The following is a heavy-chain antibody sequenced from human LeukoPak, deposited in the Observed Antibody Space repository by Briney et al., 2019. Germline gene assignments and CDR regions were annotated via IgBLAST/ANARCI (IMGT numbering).Heavy chain of an antibody. CDR2: IKHDGTEK. J-gene: IGHJ4*02. D-gene: IGHD5-12*01. CDR1: GFTFSSYW. CDR3: ARDAGHSGYDLLDY. Sequence: PGGSLRLSCVDSGFTFSSYWMNWVRQAPGEGLEWVATIKHDGTEKYYADFVKGRFTISRDNAKNSLFLQMDSLRAEDTAVYYCARDAGHSGYDLLDYWGQGTLVTVSS. V-gene: IGHV3-7*01.